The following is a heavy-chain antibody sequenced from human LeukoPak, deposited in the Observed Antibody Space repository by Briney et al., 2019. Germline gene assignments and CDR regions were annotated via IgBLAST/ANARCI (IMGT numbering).Heavy chain of an antibody. CDR2: IYTSGST. V-gene: IGHV4-4*07. CDR3: ATYSGEGNDY. Sequence: KTSETLSLTCTVSGCSISSYYWSWIRQSAGKGLEWIGRIYTSGSTSYNPSLKSRVTMSVDTSKDQFSLKLSSVTAADTAMYYCATYSGEGNDYWGQGTLVTVSS. CDR1: GCSISSYY. J-gene: IGHJ4*02. D-gene: IGHD1-26*01.